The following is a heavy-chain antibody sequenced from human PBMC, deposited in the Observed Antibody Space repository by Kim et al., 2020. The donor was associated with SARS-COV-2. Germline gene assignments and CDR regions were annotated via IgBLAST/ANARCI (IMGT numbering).Heavy chain of an antibody. Sequence: GGSLRLSCTASGFTFGDYAMSWVRQAPGKGLEWVGFIRSKAYGGTTEYAASVKGRITISRDDSKSIAYLQMNSLKTEDTAVYYCTRILGGWYTFYYYGMDVWGQGTTVTVSS. CDR1: GFTFGDYA. CDR2: IRSKAYGGTT. J-gene: IGHJ6*02. D-gene: IGHD6-19*01. V-gene: IGHV3-49*04. CDR3: TRILGGWYTFYYYGMDV.